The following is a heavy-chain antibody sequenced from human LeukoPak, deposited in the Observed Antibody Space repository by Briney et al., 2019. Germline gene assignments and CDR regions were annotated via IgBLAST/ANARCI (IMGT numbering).Heavy chain of an antibody. J-gene: IGHJ3*01. Sequence: GESLKISCKGSGYTFTSYWIGWVRQMPGKGLEWVGIIYPGDSDTRYSPSFQGQATISADKSISTAYLQWSSLKASDTAMYYCARPYYPDASDVWGQGTLVTVSS. CDR3: ARPYYPDASDV. V-gene: IGHV5-51*01. CDR1: GYTFTSYW. D-gene: IGHD3-22*01. CDR2: IYPGDSDT.